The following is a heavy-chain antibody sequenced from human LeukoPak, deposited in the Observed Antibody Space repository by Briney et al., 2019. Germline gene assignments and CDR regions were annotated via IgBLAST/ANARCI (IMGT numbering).Heavy chain of an antibody. CDR3: AREPYSSSWYVGIDY. D-gene: IGHD6-13*01. CDR2: IRQDGNEI. J-gene: IGHJ4*02. Sequence: PGGSLRLSCAASGFSFRSYWMSWVRQAPGKGLEWVANIRQDGNEIYYADSVKGRFSISRDNAKNSLFLQMNILRVEDTAVYYCAREPYSSSWYVGIDYWGQGTLVTVSS. CDR1: GFSFRSYW. V-gene: IGHV3-7*01.